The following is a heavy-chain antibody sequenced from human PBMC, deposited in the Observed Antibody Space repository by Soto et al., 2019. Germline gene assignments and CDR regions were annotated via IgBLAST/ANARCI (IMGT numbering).Heavy chain of an antibody. J-gene: IGHJ4*02. CDR2: IYSGGST. Sequence: SLRLSCAASEFTVSTNYMSWVRQAPGKGLEWVSIIYSGGSTYYADSVKGRFTISRDNSKNTLYLQMNSLRAEDTAVYYCAGGAQWELLFDYWGQGTLVTVSS. CDR1: EFTVSTNY. D-gene: IGHD1-26*01. V-gene: IGHV3-53*01. CDR3: AGGAQWELLFDY.